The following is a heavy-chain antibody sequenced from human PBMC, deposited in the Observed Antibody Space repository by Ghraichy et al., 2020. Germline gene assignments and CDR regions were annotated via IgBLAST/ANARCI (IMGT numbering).Heavy chain of an antibody. CDR1: GFTFTDYW. D-gene: IGHD4-17*01. Sequence: GGSLRLSCAVSGFTFTDYWMNWVRQAPGKGLVWVSRIYTDVSTATYADSVKGRFTISRDNAKNTLYLQMNSLRADDTAVYYCASSAVTYYGTALDYWGQGNLVTVSS. J-gene: IGHJ4*02. V-gene: IGHV3-74*01. CDR3: ASSAVTYYGTALDY. CDR2: IYTDVSTA.